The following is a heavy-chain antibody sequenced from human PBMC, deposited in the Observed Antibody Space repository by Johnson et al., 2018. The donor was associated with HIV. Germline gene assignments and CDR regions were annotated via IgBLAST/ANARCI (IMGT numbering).Heavy chain of an antibody. D-gene: IGHD6-13*01. CDR2: ISGSGGCT. CDR1: GFTFDDYG. CDR3: AKDPRSSSWYWDAFDI. J-gene: IGHJ3*02. Sequence: VQLVESGGGVVRPGGSLRLSCAASGFTFDDYGMSWVRQAPGKGLEWVSAISGSGGCTYYADSVKGRFPISRDNSKNTLYLQMNSLRAEDTAVYYCAKDPRSSSWYWDAFDIWGQGTMVTVSS. V-gene: IGHV3-23*04.